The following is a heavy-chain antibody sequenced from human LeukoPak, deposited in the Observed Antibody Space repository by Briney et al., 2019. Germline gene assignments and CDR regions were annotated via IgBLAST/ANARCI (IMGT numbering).Heavy chain of an antibody. J-gene: IGHJ4*02. D-gene: IGHD3-22*01. V-gene: IGHV4-4*07. CDR3: ARGNYYYDSSGYYYVSYFDY. Sequence: SETLSLTCTVSGGSISSYYWSWIRQPAGKGLEWIGRIYTSGSTNYNPSLKSRVTMSVDMSKNQFSLKLSSVTAADTAVYYCARGNYYYDSSGYYYVSYFDYWGQGTLVTVSS. CDR1: GGSISSYY. CDR2: IYTSGST.